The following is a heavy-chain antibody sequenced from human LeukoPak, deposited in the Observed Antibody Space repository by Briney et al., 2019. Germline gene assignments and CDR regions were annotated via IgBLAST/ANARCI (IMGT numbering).Heavy chain of an antibody. V-gene: IGHV4-61*08. D-gene: IGHD5-18*01. CDR3: ARDRGYSYGYWDYYYGMDV. CDR1: GGSISSGGYY. J-gene: IGHJ6*02. Sequence: SETLSLTCTVSGGSISSGGYYWSWIRQHPGKGLEWIGYIYYSGSTNYNPSLKSRVTISVDTSKNQFSLKLSSVTAADTAVYYCARDRGYSYGYWDYYYGMDVWGQGTTVTVSS. CDR2: IYYSGST.